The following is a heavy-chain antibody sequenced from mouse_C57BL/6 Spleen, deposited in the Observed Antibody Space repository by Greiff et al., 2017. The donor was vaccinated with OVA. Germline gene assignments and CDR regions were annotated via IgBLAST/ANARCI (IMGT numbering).Heavy chain of an antibody. Sequence: QVQLKESGPGLVQPSQSLSITCTVSGFSLTSYGVHWVRQSPGKGLEWLGVIWRGGSTDYNAAFMSRLSITKDNSKSQVFFKMNSLQADDTAIYYCATLLITTVVATSDAMDYWGQGTSVTVSS. V-gene: IGHV2-5*01. CDR1: GFSLTSYG. CDR3: ATLLITTVVATSDAMDY. J-gene: IGHJ4*01. CDR2: IWRGGST. D-gene: IGHD1-1*01.